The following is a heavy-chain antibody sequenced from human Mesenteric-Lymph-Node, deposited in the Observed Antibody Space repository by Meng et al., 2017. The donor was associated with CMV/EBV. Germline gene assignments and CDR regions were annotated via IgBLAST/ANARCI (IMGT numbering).Heavy chain of an antibody. CDR3: AKVSGRATVRGALDY. V-gene: IGHV3-23*03. CDR1: GFTFSSYA. CDR2: IYSGDYNT. J-gene: IGHJ4*02. D-gene: IGHD3-10*01. Sequence: GESLKISCAASGFTFSSYAVSWVRQPPGKGLEWISVIYSGDYNTYSADSVKGRFTISRDNSNNMLYLQMNSLRAEDTAVYYRAKVSGRATVRGALDYWGQGTLVTVSS.